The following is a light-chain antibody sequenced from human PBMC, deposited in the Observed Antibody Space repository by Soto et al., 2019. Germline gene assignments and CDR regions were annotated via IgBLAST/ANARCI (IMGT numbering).Light chain of an antibody. CDR1: QSVRRSY. Sequence: EVALTQSPGTLSLSPGERATLSCRASQSVRRSYLAWSQQKPRQAPRLLIYGAASRATGIPDRFSGSGSGTDCTLAISRLEREEFAVYYCQQYGNSLYSCGQSTKQELK. CDR2: GAA. CDR3: QQYGNSLYS. V-gene: IGKV3-20*01. J-gene: IGKJ2*03.